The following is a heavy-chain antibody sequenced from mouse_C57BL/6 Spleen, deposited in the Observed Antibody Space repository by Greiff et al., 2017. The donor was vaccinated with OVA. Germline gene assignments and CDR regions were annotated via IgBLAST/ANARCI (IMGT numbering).Heavy chain of an antibody. J-gene: IGHJ2*01. CDR2: INPSNGGT. Sequence: QVQLQQSGTELVKPGASVKLSCKASGYTFTSYWMHWVKQRPGQGLEWIGNINPSNGGTNYNEKFKSKATLTVDKSSSTAYMQLSSLTSEDSAVYYCAIYGSSYDYFDYWGQGTTLTVSS. D-gene: IGHD1-1*01. V-gene: IGHV1-53*01. CDR3: AIYGSSYDYFDY. CDR1: GYTFTSYW.